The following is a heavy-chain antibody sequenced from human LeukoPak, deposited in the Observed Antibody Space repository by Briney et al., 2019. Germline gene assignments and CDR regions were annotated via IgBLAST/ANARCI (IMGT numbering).Heavy chain of an antibody. CDR3: VRDTEDRSITVAGRPAANLFDP. CDR1: DDSINNVNNY. D-gene: IGHD6-13*01. Sequence: SETLSLTCTVSDDSINNVNNYWGWIRQPPGEGLEWIGSVSYSGGTSYTPSLRNRVTISINTSRRFFSLALTSVTAADTAVYYCVRDTEDRSITVAGRPAANLFDPWGQGALVIVSS. V-gene: IGHV4-39*02. CDR2: VSYSGGT. J-gene: IGHJ5*02.